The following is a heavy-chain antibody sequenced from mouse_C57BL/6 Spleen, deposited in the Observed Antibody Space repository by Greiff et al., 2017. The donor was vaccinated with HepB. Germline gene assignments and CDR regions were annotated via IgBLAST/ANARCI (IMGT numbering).Heavy chain of an antibody. D-gene: IGHD1-1*01. J-gene: IGHJ3*01. Sequence: VQLQQSGPGLVQPSQSLSITCTVSGFSLTSYGVHWVRQSPGKGLEWLGVIWSGGSTDYNAAFISRLSISKDNSKSQVFFKMNSLQADDTAIYYCATQFSYGSSYGWFAYWGQGTLVTVSA. CDR2: IWSGGST. CDR1: GFSLTSYG. V-gene: IGHV2-2*01. CDR3: ATQFSYGSSYGWFAY.